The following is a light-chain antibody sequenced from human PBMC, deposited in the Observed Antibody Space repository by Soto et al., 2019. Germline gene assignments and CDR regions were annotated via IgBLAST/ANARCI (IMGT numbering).Light chain of an antibody. CDR3: QQRSSWPLT. V-gene: IGKV3-11*01. J-gene: IGKJ5*01. CDR1: QSISKY. CDR2: DAS. Sequence: EIVFTQSPATLSFSPVETATLSCRASQSISKYLAWYQQKPGQAPRLLMYDASDRANGIPVRFSGSGSGTDFTLTISSLEPEDFAVYYCQQRSSWPLTFGQGTRLEIK.